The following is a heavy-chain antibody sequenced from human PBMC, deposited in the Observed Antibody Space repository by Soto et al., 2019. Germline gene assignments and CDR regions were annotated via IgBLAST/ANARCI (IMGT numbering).Heavy chain of an antibody. CDR3: ARRYGLGIDF. V-gene: IGHV4-59*08. D-gene: IGHD3-10*01. Sequence: QVQLQESGPGLVKPSETLSLTCTVSGGSINSYYWSWIRQPPGNGLEWIGYIYYSGGTHYNPSLKRRVTIPVDTSKTQFSLKLSSVTAADTAVYYCARRYGLGIDFWGQGTLVTVSS. CDR2: IYYSGGT. CDR1: GGSINSYY. J-gene: IGHJ4*02.